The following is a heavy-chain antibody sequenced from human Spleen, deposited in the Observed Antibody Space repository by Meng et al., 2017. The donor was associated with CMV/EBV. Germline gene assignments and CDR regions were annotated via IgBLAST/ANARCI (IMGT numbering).Heavy chain of an antibody. CDR2: IYSGGST. CDR3: ASELVEMATITSDY. CDR1: GFTVSSNY. V-gene: IGHV3-53*01. D-gene: IGHD5-24*01. J-gene: IGHJ4*02. Sequence: GESLRLSCAASGFTVSSNYMSWVRQAPGKGLEWVSVIYSGGSTYYADSVKGRFTISRDNSKNTLYLQMNSLRAEDTAVYYCASELVEMATITSDYWGQGTLVTVSS.